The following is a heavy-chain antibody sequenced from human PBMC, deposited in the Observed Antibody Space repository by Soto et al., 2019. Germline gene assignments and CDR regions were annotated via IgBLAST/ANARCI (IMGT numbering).Heavy chain of an antibody. CDR1: GGSISSGGYY. D-gene: IGHD1-26*01. V-gene: IGHV4-31*03. CDR3: ARSRGIVPSVDY. Sequence: PSETLSLTCTVSGGSISSGGYYWSWIRQHPGKGLEWIGYIYYSGSTYYNPSLKSRVTISVDTSKNQFSLKLSSVTAADTAVYYGARSRGIVPSVDYWGQGTLVTVDS. CDR2: IYYSGST. J-gene: IGHJ4*02.